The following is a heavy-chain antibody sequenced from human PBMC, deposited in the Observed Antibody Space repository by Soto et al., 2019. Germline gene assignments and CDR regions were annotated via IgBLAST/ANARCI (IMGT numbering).Heavy chain of an antibody. V-gene: IGHV3-33*01. CDR2: IWYDGSNK. J-gene: IGHJ4*02. D-gene: IGHD6-19*01. CDR3: ARDAGSIAVAGPLDY. Sequence: GGSLRLSCAASGFTFSSYGMHWVRQAPGKGLEWVAVIWYDGSNKYYADSVKGRFTISRDNSKNTLYLQMNSLRAEDTAVYYCARDAGSIAVAGPLDYWGQGTLVTVSS. CDR1: GFTFSSYG.